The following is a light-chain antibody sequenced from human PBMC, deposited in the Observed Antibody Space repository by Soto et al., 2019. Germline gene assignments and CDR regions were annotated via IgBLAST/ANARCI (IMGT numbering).Light chain of an antibody. Sequence: DIQMTQSPSSLSASVGDRVTITCRASQSISSYLNWYQQKPGKAPKLLIYAASRLQSGVPSRFSGSGSGTHFSLTISSLQPEDFATYYWQQRNPFGQGTEVEIK. V-gene: IGKV1-39*01. CDR3: QQRNP. CDR1: QSISSY. CDR2: AAS. J-gene: IGKJ1*01.